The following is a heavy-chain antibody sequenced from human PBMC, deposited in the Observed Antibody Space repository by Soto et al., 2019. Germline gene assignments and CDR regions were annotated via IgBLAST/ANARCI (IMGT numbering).Heavy chain of an antibody. D-gene: IGHD4-17*01. V-gene: IGHV3-23*01. J-gene: IGHJ4*02. Sequence: AGGSLRLSCAASGFTFSSYAMSWVRQAPGKGLEWVSAISGSGGSTYYADSVKGRFTISRDNSKNTLYLQMNSLRAEDTAVYYCAKKIGDYNKYYFDYWGQGTLVTVSS. CDR3: AKKIGDYNKYYFDY. CDR1: GFTFSSYA. CDR2: ISGSGGST.